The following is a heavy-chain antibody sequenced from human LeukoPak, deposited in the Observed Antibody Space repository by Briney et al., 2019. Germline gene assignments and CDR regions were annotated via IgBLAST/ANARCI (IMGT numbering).Heavy chain of an antibody. Sequence: PGGSLRLSCAASGFTFSSYAMSWVRQAPGKGLEWVSAISGSGGSTYYADSVKGRFTISRDNSKNTLYLQMNSLRAEDTAVYYCARASYYYDSTPLGYWGQGTLVTVSS. CDR2: ISGSGGST. J-gene: IGHJ4*02. CDR1: GFTFSSYA. V-gene: IGHV3-23*01. D-gene: IGHD3-22*01. CDR3: ARASYYYDSTPLGY.